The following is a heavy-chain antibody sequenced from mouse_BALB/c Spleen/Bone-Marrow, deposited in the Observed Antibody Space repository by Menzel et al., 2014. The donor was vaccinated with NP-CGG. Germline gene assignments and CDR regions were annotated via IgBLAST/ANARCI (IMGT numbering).Heavy chain of an antibody. J-gene: IGHJ3*01. CDR1: GYTFTGYW. D-gene: IGHD2-4*01. CDR2: INPSNGRT. V-gene: IGHV1S81*02. Sequence: VKLMESGAELVKPGASVKLSCKASGYTFTGYWMHWVKQRPGQGLEWIGEINPSNGRTNYNEKFKSKATLTVDKSSSTAYMQLSSLTSEDSAVYYCARWGITLAYWGQGTLVAVSA. CDR3: ARWGITLAY.